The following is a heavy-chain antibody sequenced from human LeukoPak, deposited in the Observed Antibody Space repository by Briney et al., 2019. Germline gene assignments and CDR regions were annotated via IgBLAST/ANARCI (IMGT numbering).Heavy chain of an antibody. CDR1: GFTFSDCS. J-gene: IGHJ4*02. D-gene: IGHD6-13*01. CDR2: ISTSSSIV. CDR3: ARGAAAADH. Sequence: PGGSLRLSCAASGFTFSDCSMNWVRQAPGKGLEWVSYISTSSSIVYYADSVKGRFTISRDNAKKSLYLQMNSLRDDDTGVYYCARGAAAADHWGQGTPVTVSS. V-gene: IGHV3-48*02.